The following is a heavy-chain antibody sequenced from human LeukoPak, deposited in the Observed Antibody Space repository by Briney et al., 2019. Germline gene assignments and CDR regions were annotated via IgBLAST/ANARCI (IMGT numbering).Heavy chain of an antibody. V-gene: IGHV1-2*06. Sequence: ASVKVSCKASGYTFTGYYMHWVRQAPGQGLEWMGRINPNSGGTNYAQKFQGRVTMTRDTSISTGYMELSRLRSDDTAVYYCARGFHSSSWYYFDYWGQGTLVTVSS. CDR2: INPNSGGT. J-gene: IGHJ4*02. CDR1: GYTFTGYY. D-gene: IGHD6-13*01. CDR3: ARGFHSSSWYYFDY.